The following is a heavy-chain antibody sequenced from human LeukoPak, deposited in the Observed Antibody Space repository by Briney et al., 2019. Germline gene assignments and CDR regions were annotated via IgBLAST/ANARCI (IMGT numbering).Heavy chain of an antibody. CDR2: ISGSGGST. V-gene: IGHV3-23*01. Sequence: GGSLKLSCAASGFTFSSYAMSWVRQAPGKGLEWVSAISGSGGSTYYADSVKGRFTISRDNSKNTLYLQMNSLRAEDTAVYYCAKTRGIAAAGTPYYWGQGTLVTVSS. CDR3: AKTRGIAAAGTPYY. D-gene: IGHD6-13*01. CDR1: GFTFSSYA. J-gene: IGHJ4*02.